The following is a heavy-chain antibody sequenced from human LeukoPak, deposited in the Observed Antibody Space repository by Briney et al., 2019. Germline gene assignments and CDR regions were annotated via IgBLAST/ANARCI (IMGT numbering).Heavy chain of an antibody. D-gene: IGHD5-12*01. V-gene: IGHV1-2*02. Sequence: ASVKVSCKASGYTFTGYYMHWVRQAPGQVLAWMGWINPNSGGTNYAQKFQGRVTMTRDTSISTAYMELSRLRSDDTAVYYCAREDGATIYFDIWGQGTMVTVSS. CDR1: GYTFTGYY. CDR3: AREDGATIYFDI. J-gene: IGHJ3*02. CDR2: INPNSGGT.